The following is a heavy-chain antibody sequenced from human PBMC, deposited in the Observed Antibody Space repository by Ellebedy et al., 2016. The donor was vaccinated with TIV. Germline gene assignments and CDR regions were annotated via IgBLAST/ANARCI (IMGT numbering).Heavy chain of an antibody. CDR1: GSTLTHLS. CDR2: LDLEVDEM. D-gene: IGHD1-26*01. Sequence: AASVKVSCKVSGSTLTHLSIHWVRQAPGKGLEWMGGLDLEVDEMIYAQRFQGRVTMTEDTATATAYMELSSLGSDDTAVYFCTMGFPAPTLGAFDIWGQGTVVAVSS. J-gene: IGHJ3*02. V-gene: IGHV1-24*01. CDR3: TMGFPAPTLGAFDI.